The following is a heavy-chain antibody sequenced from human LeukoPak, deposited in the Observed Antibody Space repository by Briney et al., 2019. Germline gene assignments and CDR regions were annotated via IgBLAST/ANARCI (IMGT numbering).Heavy chain of an antibody. D-gene: IGHD3-22*01. J-gene: IGHJ5*02. CDR3: ARNHYYDSSGYLP. CDR1: GGSFSGYY. CDR2: INHSGST. V-gene: IGHV4-34*01. Sequence: PSETPSLTCAVYGGSFSGYYWSWIRQPPGKGLEWIGEINHSGSTNYNPSLKSRVTISVDTSKNQFSLKLSSVTAADTAVYYCARNHYYDSSGYLPWGQGTLVTVSS.